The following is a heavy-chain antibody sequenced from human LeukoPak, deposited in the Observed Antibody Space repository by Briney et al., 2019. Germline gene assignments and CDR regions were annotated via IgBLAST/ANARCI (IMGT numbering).Heavy chain of an antibody. D-gene: IGHD3-10*01. CDR2: ISTYNSNT. Sequence: ASVKVSCKASGYTFTTYGISWVRQAPGQGLEWMGWISTYNSNTNYAQKLQGRVTMTTDTSTSTAYMELRSLRSDDTAVYYCARDWGRVSGSYYHYGMDVWGQGTTVTVSS. CDR1: GYTFTTYG. CDR3: ARDWGRVSGSYYHYGMDV. J-gene: IGHJ6*02. V-gene: IGHV1-18*01.